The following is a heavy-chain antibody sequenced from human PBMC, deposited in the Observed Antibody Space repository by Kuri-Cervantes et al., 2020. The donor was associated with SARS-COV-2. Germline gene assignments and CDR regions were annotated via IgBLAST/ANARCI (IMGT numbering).Heavy chain of an antibody. CDR3: YCAPKEGFDS. CDR2: VKTNSGNT. J-gene: IGHJ4*02. D-gene: IGHD2-21*01. V-gene: IGHV1-8*02. CDR1: GDSFSSYS. Sequence: ASVKVSCKASGDSFSSYSFNWVRQATGQGLEWMGMVKTNSGNTLYAQFFQGRVTMTRDISTSTVYMELSSLTSEDTAIYYCYCAPKEGFDSWGQGTLVTVSS.